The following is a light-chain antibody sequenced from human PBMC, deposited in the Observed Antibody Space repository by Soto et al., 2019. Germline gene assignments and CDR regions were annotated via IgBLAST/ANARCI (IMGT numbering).Light chain of an antibody. J-gene: IGKJ1*01. Sequence: DIQMTQSPSSLSASVGDRVTITCRASQSITTYLNWYQQKPGTAPRLLICAASTLYSGVPSRFSGSGSGTDFTLTISSLQPEDFATYYCQQTFTTPWTFGHGTKVEIK. CDR1: QSITTY. CDR3: QQTFTTPWT. CDR2: AAS. V-gene: IGKV1-39*01.